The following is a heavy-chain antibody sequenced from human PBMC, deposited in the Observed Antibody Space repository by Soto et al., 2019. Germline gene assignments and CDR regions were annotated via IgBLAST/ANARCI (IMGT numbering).Heavy chain of an antibody. CDR1: GFTFNSHG. CDR3: AKDDTGYSLGYDY. J-gene: IGHJ4*02. D-gene: IGHD5-18*01. V-gene: IGHV3-23*01. CDR2: VSARGGDT. Sequence: EVQLLESGGGLVQPGGSLRLSCAASGFTFNSHGMNWVRQAPGKGLEWVAGVSARGGDTSSADSVKGRFTISRDNSKDTLYLQMNSLRAEDTAVYYCAKDDTGYSLGYDYWGQGTLVTVSS.